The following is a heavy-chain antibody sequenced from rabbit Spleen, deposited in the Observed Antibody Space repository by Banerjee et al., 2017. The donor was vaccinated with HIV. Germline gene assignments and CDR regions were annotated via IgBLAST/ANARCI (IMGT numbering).Heavy chain of an antibody. J-gene: IGHJ4*01. CDR1: GFSFSSNYW. D-gene: IGHD2-1*01. V-gene: IGHV1S45*01. CDR2: IYSGDGNT. CDR3: ARGSATMTMVITGYYLNL. Sequence: QQQLVESGGGLVKPGASLTLTCKASGFSFSSNYWICWVRQAPGKGLEWIACIYSGDGNTYCASWAKGRFTISKTSSTTVTLQMTSLTAADTATYFCARGSATMTMVITGYYLNLWGQGTLVTVS.